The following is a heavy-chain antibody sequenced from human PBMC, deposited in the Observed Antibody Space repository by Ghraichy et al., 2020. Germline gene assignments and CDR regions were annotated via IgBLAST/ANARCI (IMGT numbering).Heavy chain of an antibody. V-gene: IGHV4-31*03. CDR3: AREGILYYGSGSPKALYYYYYGMDV. J-gene: IGHJ6*02. CDR1: GGSISSGGYY. D-gene: IGHD3-10*01. CDR2: IYYSGST. Sequence: LRLSCTVSGGSISSGGYYWSWIRQHPGKGLEWIGYIYYSGSTYYNPSLKSRVTISVDTSKNQFSLKLSSVTAADTAVYYCAREGILYYGSGSPKALYYYYYGMDVWGQGTTVTVSS.